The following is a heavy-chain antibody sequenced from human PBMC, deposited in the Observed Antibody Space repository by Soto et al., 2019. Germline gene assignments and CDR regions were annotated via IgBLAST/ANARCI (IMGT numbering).Heavy chain of an antibody. Sequence: GGSLRLSCAASGFTFSSYWMSCVRQAPGKWLEWVANIKQDGSEKYYVDSVKGRFTISRDNAKNSLYLQMNSLRAEDTAVYYCARLAPMTPFDYWGQGTLVTVSS. J-gene: IGHJ4*02. CDR2: IKQDGSEK. D-gene: IGHD3-22*01. CDR1: GFTFSSYW. CDR3: ARLAPMTPFDY. V-gene: IGHV3-7*01.